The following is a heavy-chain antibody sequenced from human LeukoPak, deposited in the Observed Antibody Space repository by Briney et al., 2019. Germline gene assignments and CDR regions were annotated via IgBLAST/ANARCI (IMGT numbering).Heavy chain of an antibody. D-gene: IGHD3-22*01. Sequence: GGSLRLSCAASGFTFSSYAMTWVRQAPGKGLEWVSAISGSGGSTYYADSVKGRFTISRDNSKNTLYLQMNSLRAEDTAVYYCAKALYYYDRGTFNYWGQGTLVTVSS. CDR2: ISGSGGST. CDR3: AKALYYYDRGTFNY. CDR1: GFTFSSYA. V-gene: IGHV3-23*01. J-gene: IGHJ4*02.